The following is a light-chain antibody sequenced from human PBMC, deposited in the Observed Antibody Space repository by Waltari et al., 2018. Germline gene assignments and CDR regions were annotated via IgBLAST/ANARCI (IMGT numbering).Light chain of an antibody. CDR3: QQRSNWPRT. J-gene: IGKJ1*01. CDR1: QSVSSY. CDR2: DAS. Sequence: EIVLTQSPATLSLSPGARATLSCRASQSVSSYLAWYQQTPGQAPRLLIYDASNRATGIPARFSGSGSGTDFTLTISSLEPEDFAVYYCQQRSNWPRTFGQGTKVEIK. V-gene: IGKV3-11*01.